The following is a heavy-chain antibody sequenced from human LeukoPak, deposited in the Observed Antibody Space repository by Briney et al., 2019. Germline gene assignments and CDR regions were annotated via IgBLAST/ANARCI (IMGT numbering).Heavy chain of an antibody. V-gene: IGHV3-23*01. D-gene: IGHD7-27*01. CDR3: AIDPNWGTHS. Sequence: PGGSLRLSCAASGFTFSTYTMYWVRHPPGKRLEWVSIIGNNGGGIHYADSVKGRFTISGDNFRNALYLQMTSLRVEDTAVYYCAIDPNWGTHSWGQGVLVTVSS. CDR2: IGNNGGGI. CDR1: GFTFSTYT. J-gene: IGHJ4*02.